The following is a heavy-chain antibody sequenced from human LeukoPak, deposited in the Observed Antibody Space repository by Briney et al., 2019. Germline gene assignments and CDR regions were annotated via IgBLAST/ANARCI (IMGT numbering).Heavy chain of an antibody. CDR3: ARQVSGSWAHGMDA. J-gene: IGHJ6*02. CDR2: IYYSGST. V-gene: IGHV4-59*01. Sequence: SETLSLTCTVSGGSISSYYWNWIRQPPGKGLEWIGYIYYSGSTNYNPSLKSRVTISLDTSKNQFSLKLSSVTAADTAVYYCARQVSGSWAHGMDAWGQGTTVTVSS. D-gene: IGHD6-13*01. CDR1: GGSISSYY.